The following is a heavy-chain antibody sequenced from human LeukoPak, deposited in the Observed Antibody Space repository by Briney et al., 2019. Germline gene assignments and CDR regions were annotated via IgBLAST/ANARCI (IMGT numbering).Heavy chain of an antibody. Sequence: SETLSLTCTVSGGSISSYSWSWIRQPPGKGLEWVGYIYYSGSTNYNPSLKSRVTISVDTSKNQFSLKLSSVTAADTAVYYWARLVDTAMVFDYWGQGTLVTVSS. V-gene: IGHV4-59*08. D-gene: IGHD5-18*01. J-gene: IGHJ4*02. CDR2: IYYSGST. CDR3: ARLVDTAMVFDY. CDR1: GGSISSYS.